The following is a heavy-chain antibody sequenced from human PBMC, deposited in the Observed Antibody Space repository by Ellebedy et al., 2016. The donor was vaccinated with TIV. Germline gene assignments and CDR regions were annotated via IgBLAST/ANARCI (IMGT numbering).Heavy chain of an antibody. Sequence: MPSETLSLTCTVSGGSFSSYYWTWIRQPPGKGLEWIGHLYYSGSTNYNPSLKSRVTISVDNSKNQLSLILRSVTAADTAVYYCASQGVTTIPYFDYWGQGALVTVSS. CDR2: LYYSGST. CDR1: GGSFSSYY. D-gene: IGHD2-21*02. J-gene: IGHJ4*02. V-gene: IGHV4-59*03. CDR3: ASQGVTTIPYFDY.